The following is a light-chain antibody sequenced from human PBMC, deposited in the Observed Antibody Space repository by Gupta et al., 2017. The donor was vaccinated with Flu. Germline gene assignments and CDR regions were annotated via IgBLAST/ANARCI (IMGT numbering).Light chain of an antibody. CDR3: QQRSNWPPL. V-gene: IGKV3-11*01. CDR2: DAS. CDR1: QSVSSY. Sequence: EIVLTQSPDTLSLSPGERATLSCRASQSVSSYLAWYQQKPGQAPRLLIYDASNRATGIPARFSGSGSGTDFTLTISSLEPEDFAVYYCQQRSNWPPLFGPGTKVDIK. J-gene: IGKJ3*01.